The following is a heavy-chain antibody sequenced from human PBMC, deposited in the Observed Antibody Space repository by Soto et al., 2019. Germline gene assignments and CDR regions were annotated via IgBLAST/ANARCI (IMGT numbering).Heavy chain of an antibody. CDR2: INHSGST. Sequence: SATLSLTCAVYGGSFSGYYWSCIRQPPGKGLEWIGEINHSGSTNYNPSLKSRVTISVDTSKNQFSLKLSSVTAADTAVYYCARETVGATTRGHYYGMDVWGQGTTVT. D-gene: IGHD1-26*01. CDR1: GGSFSGYY. CDR3: ARETVGATTRGHYYGMDV. J-gene: IGHJ6*02. V-gene: IGHV4-34*01.